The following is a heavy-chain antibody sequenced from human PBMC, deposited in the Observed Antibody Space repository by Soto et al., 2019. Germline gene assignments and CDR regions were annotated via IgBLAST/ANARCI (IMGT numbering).Heavy chain of an antibody. CDR2: ISGSGGSP. CDR3: ALDYYGSGSYPNDAFDI. V-gene: IGHV3-23*01. D-gene: IGHD3-10*01. J-gene: IGHJ3*02. Sequence: EVQLLESGGGLVQPGGSLRLSCAASGFTFSSSAMSWVRQAPGKRLEWVSAISGSGGSPYYADSVKGRFTISRDNYKKTSYLQMISLRAEDTAVYYCALDYYGSGSYPNDAFDIWVQGTMVTVSS. CDR1: GFTFSSSA.